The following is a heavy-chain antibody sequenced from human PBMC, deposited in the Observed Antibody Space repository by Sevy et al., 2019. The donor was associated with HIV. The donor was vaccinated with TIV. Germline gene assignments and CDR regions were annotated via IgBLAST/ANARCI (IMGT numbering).Heavy chain of an antibody. CDR1: GYTFTGYY. CDR3: ERGGYYDSSGYYHFDY. J-gene: IGHJ4*02. Sequence: ASVKVSCKASGYTFTGYYMHWVRQAPGQGLEWMGWINPNSGGTNYAQKFQGRVTMTRETSISTDYMELSRLRSDDTAVYYCERGGYYDSSGYYHFDYWGQGTVVTVSS. D-gene: IGHD3-22*01. CDR2: INPNSGGT. V-gene: IGHV1-2*02.